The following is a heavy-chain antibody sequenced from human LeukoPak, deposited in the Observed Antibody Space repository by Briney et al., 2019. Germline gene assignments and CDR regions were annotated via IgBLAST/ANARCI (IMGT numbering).Heavy chain of an antibody. CDR2: ISGSGTI. CDR1: GGSIHSY. Sequence: SETLSLTCTVSGGSIHSYWSWIRQPAGKGLEWIGRISGSGTITYNPALQSRLTISIDTSKNQFSLKLMSVTAADTAVCYCARDSGTTGEVKFDPWGQGTLVTVSS. CDR3: ARDSGTTGEVKFDP. D-gene: IGHD3-10*01. J-gene: IGHJ5*02. V-gene: IGHV4-4*07.